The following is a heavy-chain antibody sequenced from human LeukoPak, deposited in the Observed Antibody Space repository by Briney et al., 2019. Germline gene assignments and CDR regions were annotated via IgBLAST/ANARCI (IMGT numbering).Heavy chain of an antibody. J-gene: IGHJ4*02. V-gene: IGHV1-46*01. D-gene: IGHD3-22*01. CDR3: ARDSSDPNGIDY. CDR1: GYTFTSYY. CDR2: INPSGGST. Sequence: ASVKVSCKASGYTFTSYYMHWVRQAPGQGLEWMGIINPSGGSTSYAQKFRGRVTMTRDTSTSTVYMELSSLRSEDTAVYYCARDSSDPNGIDYWGQGTLVTVSS.